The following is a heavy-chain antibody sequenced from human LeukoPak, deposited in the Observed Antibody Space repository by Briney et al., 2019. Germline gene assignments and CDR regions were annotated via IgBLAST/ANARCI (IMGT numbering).Heavy chain of an antibody. CDR2: IYPGDSDT. D-gene: IGHD2-15*01. J-gene: IGHJ4*02. CDR3: ARQKGYCSGGSGYSTLYYFDY. CDR1: GDSFISSW. Sequence: GESLKISCKGSGDSFISSWIGWVRQMPGKGLEWMGIIYPGDSDTRYSPSFQGQVTISADKSITTAYLQWSSLKASDTAMYYCARQKGYCSGGSGYSTLYYFDYWGQGTLVTVSS. V-gene: IGHV5-51*01.